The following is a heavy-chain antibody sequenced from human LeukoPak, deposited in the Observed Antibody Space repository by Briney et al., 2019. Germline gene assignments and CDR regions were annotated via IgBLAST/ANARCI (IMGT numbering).Heavy chain of an antibody. CDR2: INPNSGGT. Sequence: ASVKVSCKASGYTFTCYYMHWVRQAPGQGLEWMGWINPNSGGTNYAQKFQGRVTMTRDTSISTAYMELSRLRSDDTAVYYCASNGVPAAIQGYYFDYWGQGTLVTVSS. CDR1: GYTFTCYY. J-gene: IGHJ4*02. D-gene: IGHD2-2*01. CDR3: ASNGVPAAIQGYYFDY. V-gene: IGHV1-2*02.